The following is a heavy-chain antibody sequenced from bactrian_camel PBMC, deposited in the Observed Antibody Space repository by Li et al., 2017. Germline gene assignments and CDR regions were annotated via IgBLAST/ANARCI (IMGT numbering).Heavy chain of an antibody. CDR1: GATQDIGC. V-gene: IGHV3S55*01. CDR2: IDSDGIT. Sequence: HVQLVESGGESVQAGGSLRLSCVASGATQDIGCMGWFRQVPGLEREGIGSIDSDGITTYADSLKARFTISRDNAENTLYLRLDGLKPEDSATYRCAASWDVTAREALGSIASPEFGYWGEGTQVTVS. D-gene: IGHD3*01. CDR3: AASWDVTAREALGSIASPEFGY. J-gene: IGHJ6*01.